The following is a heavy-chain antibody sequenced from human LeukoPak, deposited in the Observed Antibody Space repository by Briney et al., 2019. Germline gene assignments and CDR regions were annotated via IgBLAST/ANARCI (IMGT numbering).Heavy chain of an antibody. CDR3: ARLAAAGTTGYYYYMDV. CDR1: GGSISSSSYY. D-gene: IGHD6-13*01. Sequence: PSETLSLTCTVSGGSISSSSYYWGWIRQPPGKGLEWIGSIYYSGSTYYNPSLKSRVTISVDTSKNQFSLKLSSVTAADTAVYYCARLAAAGTTGYYYYMDVWGKGTTVTVSS. CDR2: IYYSGST. J-gene: IGHJ6*03. V-gene: IGHV4-39*01.